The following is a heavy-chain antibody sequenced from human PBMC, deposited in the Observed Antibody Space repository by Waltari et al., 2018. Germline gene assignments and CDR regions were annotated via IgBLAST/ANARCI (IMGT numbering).Heavy chain of an antibody. J-gene: IGHJ3*01. D-gene: IGHD1-26*01. CDR2: MYYSGYT. Sequence: QVQLQESGPGLVKPSQTLSLTCTVSGGSIRGGNYYWSWIRQPAGKGLEWIGHMYYSGYTNYNPSLKSRVTISVDTSKNSFSLKLSSVTAADTGIYYCARDDVGAPDAFDVWGQGAMVTVSS. CDR1: GGSIRGGNYY. CDR3: ARDDVGAPDAFDV. V-gene: IGHV4-61*09.